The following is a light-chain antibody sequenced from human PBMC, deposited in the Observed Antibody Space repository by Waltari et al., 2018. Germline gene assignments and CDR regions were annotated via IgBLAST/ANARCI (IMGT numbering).Light chain of an antibody. V-gene: IGKV1-39*01. CDR3: QQSYSTPQS. CDR1: QSISSY. J-gene: IGKJ2*03. CDR2: SAS. Sequence: DIQMTQSPSSLSASAGHRVTTTCLASQSISSYLNCYQQKPGKAPKLLISSASSLQSGVPSRFSGSGSGTDFTLTISSLQPEDFATYYCQQSYSTPQSFGQGTKLEIK.